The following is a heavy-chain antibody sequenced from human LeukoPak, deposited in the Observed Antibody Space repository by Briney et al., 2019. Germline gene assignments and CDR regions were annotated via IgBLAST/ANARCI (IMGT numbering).Heavy chain of an antibody. D-gene: IGHD6-19*01. CDR3: ARGRYTSGWYPDYFDY. J-gene: IGHJ4*02. CDR2: IKQEGSDK. CDR1: GFIFSSNW. V-gene: IGHV3-7*01. Sequence: PGGSLRLSCAASGFIFSSNWIGWVRQAPGKGLEWVANIKQEGSDKYYVDSVKGRFTISRDNAKNSLYLQMNSLRAEDTAVYYCARGRYTSGWYPDYFDYWGQGTLVTVSS.